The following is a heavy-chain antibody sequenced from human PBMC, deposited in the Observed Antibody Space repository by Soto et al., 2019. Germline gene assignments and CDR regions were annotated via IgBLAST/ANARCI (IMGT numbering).Heavy chain of an antibody. Sequence: QVQLQESGPGLVKPSQTLSLTCTVSGGSISSGGYYWSWIRQHPGQGLEWIGYIYYSGSTYYNPSFKSRVNISVDTSKNQFSLKLSSVTAADTAVYYCAREEGGGYDHRWFDPWGQGTLVTVSS. D-gene: IGHD5-12*01. CDR1: GGSISSGGYY. CDR3: AREEGGGYDHRWFDP. J-gene: IGHJ5*02. CDR2: IYYSGST. V-gene: IGHV4-31*03.